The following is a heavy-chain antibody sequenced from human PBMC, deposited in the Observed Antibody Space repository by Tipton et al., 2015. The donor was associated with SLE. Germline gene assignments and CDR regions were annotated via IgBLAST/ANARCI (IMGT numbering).Heavy chain of an antibody. CDR3: AREAVGSGFGAFDI. V-gene: IGHV4-38-2*02. CDR1: AYSIGSGYY. J-gene: IGHJ3*02. Sequence: TLSLTCSVSAYSIGSGYYWGWIRQSPGKGLEWLGSISYTGNSYYNPSLKSRVTTSLDLSKNQFSLKLTSVTAADTAVYYCAREAVGSGFGAFDIWGQGTMVTVSS. CDR2: ISYTGNS. D-gene: IGHD3-3*01.